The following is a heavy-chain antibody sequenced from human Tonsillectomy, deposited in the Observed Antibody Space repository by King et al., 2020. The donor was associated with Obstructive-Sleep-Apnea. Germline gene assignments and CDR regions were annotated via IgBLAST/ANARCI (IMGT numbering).Heavy chain of an antibody. V-gene: IGHV3-30*02. J-gene: IGHJ4*02. Sequence: VQLVQSGGGVVQPGRSLRLSCAASGFTFSSYGMHWVRQAPGKGLEWVAFIRYVGSNKNYADSVKGRFSISRDNSKNTLYLQMSSLRAEDTAVYYCAKASGPDFDYWGQGTPVTVSS. CDR1: GFTFSSYG. CDR2: IRYVGSNK. CDR3: AKASGPDFDY.